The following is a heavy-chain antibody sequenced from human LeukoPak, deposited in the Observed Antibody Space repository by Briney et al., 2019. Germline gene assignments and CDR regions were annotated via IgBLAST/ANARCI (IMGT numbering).Heavy chain of an antibody. V-gene: IGHV3-30*04. CDR1: GFTFSSYA. J-gene: IGHJ3*02. CDR3: AKDPGYCSSTSCYDCAFDI. D-gene: IGHD2-2*01. Sequence: GRSLRLSCAASGFTFSSYAMHWVRQAPGKGLEWVAVISDDGSSKYYADSVKGRFTISRDNSKNTLYLQMNSLRAEDTAVYYCAKDPGYCSSTSCYDCAFDIWGQGTMVTVSS. CDR2: ISDDGSSK.